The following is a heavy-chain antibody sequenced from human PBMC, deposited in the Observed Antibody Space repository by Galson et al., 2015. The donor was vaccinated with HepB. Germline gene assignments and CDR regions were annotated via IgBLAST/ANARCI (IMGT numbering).Heavy chain of an antibody. CDR1: GFTFSSYT. Sequence: LRLSCAASGFTFSSYTMSWVRQAPGKGLEWVSAISGSGGSTYYADSVKGRFTISRDNSKNTLYLQMNSLRAEDTAVYYCAKSGSMGSSWLDYWGQGTLVTVSS. CDR3: AKSGSMGSSWLDY. J-gene: IGHJ4*02. D-gene: IGHD6-13*01. CDR2: ISGSGGST. V-gene: IGHV3-23*01.